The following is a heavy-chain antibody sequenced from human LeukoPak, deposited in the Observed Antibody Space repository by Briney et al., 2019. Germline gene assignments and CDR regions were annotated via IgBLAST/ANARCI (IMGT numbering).Heavy chain of an antibody. CDR2: IIPIFGTA. CDR1: GGTFSSYA. D-gene: IGHD3-22*01. J-gene: IGHJ4*02. V-gene: IGHV1-69*05. Sequence: GSSVKVSCKASGGTFSSYAISWVRQVPGQGLEWMGRIIPIFGTANYAQKFQGRVTITTDESTSTAYMELSSLRSEDTAVYYCARAPYSSGYYSLFDYWGQGTLVTVSS. CDR3: ARAPYSSGYYSLFDY.